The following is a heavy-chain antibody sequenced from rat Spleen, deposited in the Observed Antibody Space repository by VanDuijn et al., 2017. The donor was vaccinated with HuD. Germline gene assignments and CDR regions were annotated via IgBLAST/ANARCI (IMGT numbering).Heavy chain of an antibody. J-gene: IGHJ2*01. D-gene: IGHD1-2*01. CDR3: TRESYSSFDY. V-gene: IGHV5-46*01. Sequence: EVQLVESDGGLVQPGRSLKLSCAASGFTFSSFPMAWVRQAPTKGLEWVATISTSGGSTYYRDSVKGRFTISRDNAKSTLYLQMNSLRSEDTATYYCTRESYSSFDYWGQGVMVTVSS. CDR2: ISTSGGST. CDR1: GFTFSSFP.